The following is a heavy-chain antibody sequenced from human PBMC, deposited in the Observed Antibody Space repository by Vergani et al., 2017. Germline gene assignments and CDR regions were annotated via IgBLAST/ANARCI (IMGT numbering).Heavy chain of an antibody. D-gene: IGHD2/OR15-2a*01. CDR1: GFTFSRYA. J-gene: IGHJ4*02. CDR2: ISSVVST. V-gene: IGHV3-23*01. Sequence: EVQLLESGGGLVQPGGSLRLSCAASGFTFSRYAMNWVRQAPGKGLEWVSVISSVVSTYYADSVKGRFTISRDNSKNTLYLQMNSLRAEDTAVYYCAKIAAPEVSNDYWGQGTLLTVSS. CDR3: AKIAAPEVSNDY.